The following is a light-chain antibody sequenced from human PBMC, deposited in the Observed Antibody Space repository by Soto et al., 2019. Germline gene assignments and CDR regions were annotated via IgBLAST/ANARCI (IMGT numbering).Light chain of an antibody. V-gene: IGLV3-9*01. CDR2: RDG. Sequence: SYELTQPLSVSVALGQTARIGCGGNNIGGKYVHWYQQKPGQAPLLVIFRDGNRPSGVPDRFSASNSGNTATLIVSRAQAGDEADYYCHVWDSSTGVFGGGTKVTVL. CDR3: HVWDSSTGV. J-gene: IGLJ3*02. CDR1: NIGGKY.